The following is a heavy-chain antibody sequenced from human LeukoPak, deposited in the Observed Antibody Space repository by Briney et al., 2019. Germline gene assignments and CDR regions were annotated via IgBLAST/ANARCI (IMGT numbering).Heavy chain of an antibody. CDR2: IYPGDSDT. CDR3: ARPNRGSYSVAFDI. Sequence: GESLKISCQVSGYTFINYWIGWVRQMPGKGLEWMGIIYPGDSDTRYSPSFHGQVIISADKSISTAYLQWNSLKASDTAMYYCARPNRGSYSVAFDIWGQGTMVIVSS. V-gene: IGHV5-51*01. D-gene: IGHD3-10*01. J-gene: IGHJ3*02. CDR1: GYTFINYW.